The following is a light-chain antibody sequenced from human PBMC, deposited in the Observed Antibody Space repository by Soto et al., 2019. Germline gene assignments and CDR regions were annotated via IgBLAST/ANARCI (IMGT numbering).Light chain of an antibody. J-gene: IGLJ2*01. CDR1: CSDVGDYKY. CDR3: NSCTDTTSLI. CDR2: EVS. Sequence: QSALTQPASVSGSPGQSITISCTGTCSDVGDYKYVSWYQQHPGKAPKLIIYEVSNRPSGISNRFSGSKSGNTASLTISGLQAEDEADYYCNSCTDTTSLIFGGGTKLTVL. V-gene: IGLV2-14*01.